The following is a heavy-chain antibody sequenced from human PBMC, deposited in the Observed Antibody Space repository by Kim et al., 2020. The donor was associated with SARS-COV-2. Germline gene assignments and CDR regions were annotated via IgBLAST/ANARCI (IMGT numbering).Heavy chain of an antibody. D-gene: IGHD6-13*01. CDR3: AKASSSSWINWFDP. J-gene: IGHJ5*02. Sequence: ADSGKGRFTNYRDNSKNSLYLQMNSLRAEDTALYYCAKASSSSWINWFDPWGQGTLVTVSS. V-gene: IGHV3-43D*03.